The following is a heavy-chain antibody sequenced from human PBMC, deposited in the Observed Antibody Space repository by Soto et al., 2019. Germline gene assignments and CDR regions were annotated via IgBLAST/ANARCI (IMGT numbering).Heavy chain of an antibody. CDR3: ARDPPPPDY. Sequence: QVQRVQSGAEVKKPGASVKVSCKASGYTFASYAISWMRQAPGQGLEGMGWISAYNGNTTNAQKLQGRVTMTTDTSTSTAYMELRSLRSADTAVYYCARDPPPPDYWGQGTLVTVSS. V-gene: IGHV1-18*01. CDR1: GYTFASYA. CDR2: ISAYNGNT. J-gene: IGHJ4*02.